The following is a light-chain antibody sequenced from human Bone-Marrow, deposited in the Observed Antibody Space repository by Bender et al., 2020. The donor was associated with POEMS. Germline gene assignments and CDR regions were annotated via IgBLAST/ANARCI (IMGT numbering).Light chain of an antibody. CDR3: QSYDNSLGGWV. J-gene: IGLJ3*02. V-gene: IGLV1-40*01. Sequence: QSVLTQPPSVSEAPRQRVTISCSWRTSNVGNNAVNWYQQLPGKAPKLLIYANTNRPSGVPDRFSGSKSGTSASLAITGLQAEDEGDYYCQSYDNSLGGWVFGGGTKLTVL. CDR1: TSNVGNNA. CDR2: ANT.